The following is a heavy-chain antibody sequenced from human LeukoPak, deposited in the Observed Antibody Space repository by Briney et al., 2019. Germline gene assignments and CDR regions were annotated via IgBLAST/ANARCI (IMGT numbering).Heavy chain of an antibody. D-gene: IGHD6-19*01. CDR2: ISAYNGDT. J-gene: IGHJ4*02. Sequence: GASVKVSCKASGYRFSNYGITWVRQAPGQGLECMGWISAYNGDTNYAQNFQGRLTMTTDTSTNTAHMELRSLRSDDTAVYYCARVGSPASENSGWKLFFDYWGQGTLVTVSS. V-gene: IGHV1-18*01. CDR1: GYRFSNYG. CDR3: ARVGSPASENSGWKLFFDY.